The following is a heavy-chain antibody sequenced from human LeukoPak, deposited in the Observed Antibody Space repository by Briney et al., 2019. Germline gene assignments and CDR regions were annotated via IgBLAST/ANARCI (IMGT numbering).Heavy chain of an antibody. Sequence: SGTLSLTCAVSGGSISSSNWWSWVRQPPGKGLEWIGEIYHSGSTSYNPSLKSRVTISVDKSKNQFSLKLSSVTAADTAVYYCARDLKGSGWHFDYWGQGTLVTVSS. D-gene: IGHD6-19*01. J-gene: IGHJ4*02. CDR1: GGSISSSNW. V-gene: IGHV4-4*02. CDR3: ARDLKGSGWHFDY. CDR2: IYHSGST.